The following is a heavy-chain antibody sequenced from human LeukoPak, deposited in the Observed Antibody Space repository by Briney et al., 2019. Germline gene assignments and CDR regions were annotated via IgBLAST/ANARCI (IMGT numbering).Heavy chain of an antibody. CDR2: IKSNSHGGTT. CDR3: TTDRALTYGGVIVY. J-gene: IGHJ4*02. D-gene: IGHD3-16*02. Sequence: GGSLRLSCAASGFTFSSYAMTWVRQAPGKGLEWVGQIKSNSHGGTTDYATAVKDRFIISRDDSKNTLYLQLNSLKTEDTAVYYCTTDRALTYGGVIVYWGQGTLVTVSS. CDR1: GFTFSSYA. V-gene: IGHV3-15*01.